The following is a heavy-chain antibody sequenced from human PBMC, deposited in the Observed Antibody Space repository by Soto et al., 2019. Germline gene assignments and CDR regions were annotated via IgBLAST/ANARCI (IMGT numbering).Heavy chain of an antibody. CDR1: GGSISSYY. Sequence: SETLSLTCTVSGGSISSYYWSWIRQPPGKGLEWIGYIYYSGSTNYNPSLKSRVTISVDTSKNQFSLKLSSVTAADTAVYYCARMLQQLYYYGMDVWGQGTTVTVSS. CDR3: ARMLQQLYYYGMDV. D-gene: IGHD6-13*01. J-gene: IGHJ6*02. V-gene: IGHV4-59*01. CDR2: IYYSGST.